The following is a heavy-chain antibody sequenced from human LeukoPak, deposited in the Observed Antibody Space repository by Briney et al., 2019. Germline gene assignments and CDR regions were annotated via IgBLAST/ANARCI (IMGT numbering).Heavy chain of an antibody. CDR3: ASSNYGSGSERPLYYMDV. Sequence: GGSLRLSCAASGFTFSSYWMSWVRQAPGKGLEWVANIKQDGSEKYYVDSVKGRFTISRDNAKNSLYLQMNSLRAEDTAVYYCASSNYGSGSERPLYYMDVWGKGTTVTISS. D-gene: IGHD3-10*01. V-gene: IGHV3-7*01. CDR2: IKQDGSEK. CDR1: GFTFSSYW. J-gene: IGHJ6*03.